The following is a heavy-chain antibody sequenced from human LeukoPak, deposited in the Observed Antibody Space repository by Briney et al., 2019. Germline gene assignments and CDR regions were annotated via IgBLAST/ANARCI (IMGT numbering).Heavy chain of an antibody. V-gene: IGHV3-23*01. J-gene: IGHJ4*02. CDR3: AKDLPGGEPAAPDC. CDR2: ISGSGTGT. D-gene: IGHD2-2*01. CDR1: GFTFSSYA. Sequence: GGSLRLSCAASGFTFSSYAMSWVRQAPGKGLEWVADISGSGTGTYYADSVKGRFTISRDNSKNTLYLQMNSLRADDTAVYYCAKDLPGGEPAAPDCWGQGILVTGSS.